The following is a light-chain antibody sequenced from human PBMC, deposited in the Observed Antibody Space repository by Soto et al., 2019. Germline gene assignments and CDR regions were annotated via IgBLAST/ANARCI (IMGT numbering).Light chain of an antibody. V-gene: IGKV1-5*03. CDR2: EAS. CDR1: QSISDS. CDR3: QQYNGYWT. J-gene: IGKJ1*01. Sequence: DIQMTQSPSTLSASVGDRVTITCRASQSISDSLAWYQQKPGKAPKLLIYEASNLKSGVPSRFSGSGSGTEYTLTISSLQPEDFASYYCQQYNGYWTFGQGTKVEIK.